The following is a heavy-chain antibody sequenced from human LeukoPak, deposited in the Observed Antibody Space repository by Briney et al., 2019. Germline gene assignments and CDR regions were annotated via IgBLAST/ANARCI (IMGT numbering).Heavy chain of an antibody. CDR2: IYTAGRT. V-gene: IGHV4-4*07. CDR3: ARTAGTTFWGLDY. Sequence: PSETLSLTCSVSGGSISGYYWSWIRQPAGKGLEWIGRIYTAGRTNYNPSLKSRVTMSVDTSKNQLSLKLNSVTAADTAVYYCARTAGTTFWGLDYWGQGTLVSVSS. CDR1: GGSISGYY. J-gene: IGHJ4*02. D-gene: IGHD1-1*01.